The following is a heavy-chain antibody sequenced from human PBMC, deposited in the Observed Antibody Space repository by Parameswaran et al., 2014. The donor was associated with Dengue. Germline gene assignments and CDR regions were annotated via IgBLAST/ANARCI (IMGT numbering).Heavy chain of an antibody. V-gene: IGHV4-4*07. D-gene: IGHD3-22*01. Sequence: RWIRQPPGKGLEWIGRIYTSGSTNYNPSLKSRVTMSVDTSKNQFSLKLSSVTAADTAVYYCARDSYYYDSSGYTPLDYWGPGEPWSPSPQ. CDR3: ARDSYYYDSSGYTPLDY. CDR2: IYTSGST. J-gene: IGHJ4*02.